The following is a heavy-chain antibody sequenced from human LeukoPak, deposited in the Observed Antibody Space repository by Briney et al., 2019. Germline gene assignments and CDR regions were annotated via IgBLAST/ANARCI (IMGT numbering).Heavy chain of an antibody. J-gene: IGHJ4*02. CDR2: ISYDGSNK. V-gene: IGHV3-30*18. CDR3: AKAVGRYSSGWDFDY. Sequence: GGSLRLSCAASGFTFSSYGMHWVRQAPGKGLEWVAVISYDGSNKYYADSVKGRFTISRDNSKNTLYLQMNSLRAEDTAVYYCAKAVGRYSSGWDFDYWGQGTLVTVSS. CDR1: GFTFSSYG. D-gene: IGHD6-19*01.